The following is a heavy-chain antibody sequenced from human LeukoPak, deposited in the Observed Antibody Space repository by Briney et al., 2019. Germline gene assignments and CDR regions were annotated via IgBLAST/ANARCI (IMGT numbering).Heavy chain of an antibody. V-gene: IGHV3-30-3*01. CDR1: GFTFSSYA. Sequence: GGSLRLSCAASGFTFSSYAMHWVGQAPGKGLEGVAVISYDGSNKYYADSVKGRFTISRDKSKNTLYLQMNSLRAEDTAVYYCARDTAMVSYYYYYGMDVWGQGTTVTVSS. CDR2: ISYDGSNK. J-gene: IGHJ6*02. CDR3: ARDTAMVSYYYYYGMDV. D-gene: IGHD5-18*01.